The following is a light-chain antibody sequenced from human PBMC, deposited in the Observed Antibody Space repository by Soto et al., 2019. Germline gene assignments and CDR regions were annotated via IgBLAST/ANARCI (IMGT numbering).Light chain of an antibody. CDR2: QDS. J-gene: IGLJ2*01. Sequence: SYELTQPPSVSVSPGQTASITCSGDKLGDKYACWFQQKPGQSPVLVIYQDSKRPSGIPERFSGSNSGNTATLTISGTQGMDEADYYCQTWDSSTVVFGRGTKLTVL. CDR1: KLGDKY. CDR3: QTWDSSTVV. V-gene: IGLV3-1*01.